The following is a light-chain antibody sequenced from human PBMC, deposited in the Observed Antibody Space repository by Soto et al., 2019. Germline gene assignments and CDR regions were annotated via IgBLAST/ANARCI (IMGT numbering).Light chain of an antibody. CDR2: GAS. Sequence: EIVLSQSPGIMSLSPGERATLSCSASQSVPNTYFAWYQQKPGQPPRLLISGASHRATGIPDRFSGSGSGTDFTLTISRLEPEDFAVYFCQHFGNSPSTFGQGTRVEI. V-gene: IGKV3-20*01. J-gene: IGKJ1*01. CDR3: QHFGNSPST. CDR1: QSVPNTY.